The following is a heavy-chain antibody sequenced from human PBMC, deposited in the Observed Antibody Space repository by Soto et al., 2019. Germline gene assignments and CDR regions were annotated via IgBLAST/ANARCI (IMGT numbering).Heavy chain of an antibody. D-gene: IGHD3-9*01. V-gene: IGHV4-59*08. CDR2: IYYSGST. Sequence: SETLSLTCTVSGGSISSYYWSWIRQPPGKGLEWIGYIYYSGSTNYNPSLKSRVTISVDTSKNQFSLKLSSVTAADTAVYYCAISYYDILTGYSLAFDIWGQGTVVTVSS. CDR1: GGSISSYY. CDR3: AISYYDILTGYSLAFDI. J-gene: IGHJ3*02.